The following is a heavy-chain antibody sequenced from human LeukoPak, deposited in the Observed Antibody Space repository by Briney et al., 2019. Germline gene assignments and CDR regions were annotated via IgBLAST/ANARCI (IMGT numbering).Heavy chain of an antibody. CDR1: GASVTSVHYY. D-gene: IGHD3-10*01. Sequence: PSETLSLTCSVSGASVTSVHYYWGWLRQPPGKGLEWIGHIYYSGNTYYGPSLKSRVIISMDTAKNQFSLSLRSVTAADTAVYYCARVAASMVRGVIIRTGWFDPWGQGTPVIVSS. CDR3: ARVAASMVRGVIIRTGWFDP. V-gene: IGHV4-61*01. J-gene: IGHJ5*02. CDR2: IYYSGNT.